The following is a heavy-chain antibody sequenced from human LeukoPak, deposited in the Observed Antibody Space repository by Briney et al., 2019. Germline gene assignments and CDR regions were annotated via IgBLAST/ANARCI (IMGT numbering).Heavy chain of an antibody. CDR2: INPNSGGT. CDR1: GYTFTGYY. D-gene: IGHD6-13*01. J-gene: IGHJ4*02. CDR3: ARGDSSSWHLPSTPGFDY. Sequence: ASVKLSCKASGYTFTGYYMHWVRQAPGQGLEWMGWINPNSGGTNYAQKFQGRVTMTRDTSISTAYMELSRLRSDDTAVYYCARGDSSSWHLPSTPGFDYWDQGTLVTVSS. V-gene: IGHV1-2*02.